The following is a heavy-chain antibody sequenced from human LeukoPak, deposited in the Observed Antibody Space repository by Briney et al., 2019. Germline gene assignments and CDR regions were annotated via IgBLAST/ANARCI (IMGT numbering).Heavy chain of an antibody. D-gene: IGHD6-19*01. V-gene: IGHV3-23*01. CDR1: GFTFSSYS. Sequence: GGSLRLSCAASGFTFSSYSMSWVRQAPGKGLEWVSAISGSGGSTYYADSVKGRFSISRDNSKNTPYLQMTSLRAEDTAVYYCAKEDSSGWLYFDYWGQGTLVTVSS. CDR3: AKEDSSGWLYFDY. J-gene: IGHJ4*02. CDR2: ISGSGGST.